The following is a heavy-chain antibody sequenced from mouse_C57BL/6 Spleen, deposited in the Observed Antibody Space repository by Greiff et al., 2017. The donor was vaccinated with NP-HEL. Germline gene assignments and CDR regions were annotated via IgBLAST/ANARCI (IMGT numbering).Heavy chain of an antibody. V-gene: IGHV1-18*01. CDR3: EKTGVAGPFAY. CDR2: INPNNGGT. CDR1: GYTFTDYN. Sequence: EVQRVESGPELVKPGASVKIPCKASGYTFTDYNMDWVKQSHGKSLEWIGDINPNNGGTIYNQKFKGKATLTVDKSSSTAYMELRSLTSEDTAVYYCEKTGVAGPFAYWGQGTLVTVSA. J-gene: IGHJ3*01. D-gene: IGHD1-1*01.